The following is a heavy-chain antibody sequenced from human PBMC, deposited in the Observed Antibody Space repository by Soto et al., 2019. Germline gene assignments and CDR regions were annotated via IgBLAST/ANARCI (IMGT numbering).Heavy chain of an antibody. CDR1: GGTFSSYA. Sequence: QVQLVQSGAEVKKPASSVKVSCKASGGTFSSYAISWVRQAPGQGLEWMGGIIPIFGTANYAQKFQGRVTITGDESTSTAYMELSSLRSEDTAVYYCARETVAMATYYYYGMDVWGQGTTVTVSS. CDR3: ARETVAMATYYYYGMDV. V-gene: IGHV1-69*01. D-gene: IGHD5-18*01. CDR2: IIPIFGTA. J-gene: IGHJ6*02.